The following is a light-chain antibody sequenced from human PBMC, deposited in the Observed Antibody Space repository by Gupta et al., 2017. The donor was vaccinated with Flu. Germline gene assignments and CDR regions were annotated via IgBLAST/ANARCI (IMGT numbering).Light chain of an antibody. V-gene: IGKV1-39*01. CDR2: AAS. J-gene: IGKJ4*01. Sequence: DIQMTQSPSSLSASVGDRVTITCRASQSISSYLNWYQQKPGKAPKLLIYAASSLQSGVPSRFSGSGSGTVFTLTISRLQPEDFATYYCQQSYSTPDFGGGTKVEIK. CDR3: QQSYSTPD. CDR1: QSISSY.